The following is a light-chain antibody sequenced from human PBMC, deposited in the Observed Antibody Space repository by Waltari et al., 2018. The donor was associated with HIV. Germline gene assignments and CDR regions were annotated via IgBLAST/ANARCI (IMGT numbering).Light chain of an antibody. V-gene: IGLV2-14*01. CDR2: DVS. Sequence: QSALTQPASVSGSPGQSITISCTGTSSDVGGYNYVSWYQQHPGKAPKLMIYDVSYRPSGVSNRFSGSKSGNTASLTISGLQAEDEADYYCSSYTSSSNLDVVFGGGTKLTVL. CDR3: SSYTSSSNLDVV. J-gene: IGLJ2*01. CDR1: SSDVGGYNY.